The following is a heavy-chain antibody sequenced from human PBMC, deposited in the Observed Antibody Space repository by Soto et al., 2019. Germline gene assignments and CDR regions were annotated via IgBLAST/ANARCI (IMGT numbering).Heavy chain of an antibody. V-gene: IGHV3-74*03. D-gene: IGHD5-18*01. J-gene: IGHJ4*02. CDR1: GFSFSNYW. Sequence: EVQLVESGGGLVQPGGSLRLSCAAAGFSFSNYWMHWVRQAPGKGLVWVSRIYSDGSGTMYADSVKGRFTISRDNAKSTLYVQMNSLRDEDTAVYYCATLNSCGSDYWGRGTLVTVSS. CDR3: ATLNSCGSDY. CDR2: IYSDGSGT.